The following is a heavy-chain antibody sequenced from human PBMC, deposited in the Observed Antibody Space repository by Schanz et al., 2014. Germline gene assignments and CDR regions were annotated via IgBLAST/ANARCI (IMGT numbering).Heavy chain of an antibody. CDR1: GFTFTNYA. V-gene: IGHV3-23*01. CDR2: ISGSGGNT. Sequence: EVQLLESGGGLVQPGGSLRLSCAASGFTFTNYAMSWVRQAPGRGLEWVSIISGSGGNTYYADAVRGRFTISRDNSKNTLYLQMNSLRAGDAAVYYCARIGGSVFDYWAQGTLVTVSS. J-gene: IGHJ4*02. CDR3: ARIGGSVFDY. D-gene: IGHD3-10*01.